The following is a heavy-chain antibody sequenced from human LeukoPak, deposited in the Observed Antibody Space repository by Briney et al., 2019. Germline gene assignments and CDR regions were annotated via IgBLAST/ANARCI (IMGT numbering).Heavy chain of an antibody. V-gene: IGHV1-18*01. CDR2: ISAYNGNT. D-gene: IGHD2-2*01. J-gene: IGHJ6*02. Sequence: ASVKVSCKASGYTFTSYGISWVRQAPGQGLEWMGWISAYNGNTNYAQKLQGRVTMTTDTSTSTAYMELRSLRSDDTAVYYCARDMMVVPAAMPYYYYGMDGWGQGTTVTVSS. CDR1: GYTFTSYG. CDR3: ARDMMVVPAAMPYYYYGMDG.